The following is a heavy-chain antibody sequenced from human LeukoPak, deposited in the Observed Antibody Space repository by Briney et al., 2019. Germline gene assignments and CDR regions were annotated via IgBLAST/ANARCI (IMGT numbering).Heavy chain of an antibody. J-gene: IGHJ3*02. D-gene: IGHD2-21*02. Sequence: GGSLRLSCAASGFTFSTYAMHWVRQAPGKGLEWVAVISYDGSNKYYAESVKGRFTISRDNAKNSLYLQMNSLRAEDTAVYYCARDLAYCGGDCYPDAFDIWGQGTMVTVSS. V-gene: IGHV3-30-3*01. CDR2: ISYDGSNK. CDR3: ARDLAYCGGDCYPDAFDI. CDR1: GFTFSTYA.